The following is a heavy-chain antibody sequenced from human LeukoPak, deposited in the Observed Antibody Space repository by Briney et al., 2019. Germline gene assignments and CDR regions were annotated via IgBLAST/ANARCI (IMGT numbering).Heavy chain of an antibody. CDR2: INPNSGGT. CDR1: GYTFTGYY. Sequence: ASVEVSCKASGYTFTGYYMHWVRQAPGQGLEWMGWINPNSGGTNYAQKFQGWVTMTRDTSISTAYMELSRLRSDDTAVYYCARDQACSSTSCYRSYYYGMDVWGQGTTVTVSS. CDR3: ARDQACSSTSCYRSYYYGMDV. D-gene: IGHD2-2*01. V-gene: IGHV1-2*04. J-gene: IGHJ6*02.